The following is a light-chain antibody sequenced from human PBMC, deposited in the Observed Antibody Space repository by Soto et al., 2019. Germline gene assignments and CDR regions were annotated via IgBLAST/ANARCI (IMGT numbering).Light chain of an antibody. CDR1: QSLGSTY. CDR3: QQYGSSPIT. V-gene: IGKV3-20*01. J-gene: IGKJ5*01. Sequence: EIVLTQSPGTLSLSPGEGATLSCRASQSLGSTYLAWYQQKPGQAPRLLIYGASNRATGIPDRFSGSGSGTAFTFTISRLEPEDFAVYYCQQYGSSPITFGQGTRLEMK. CDR2: GAS.